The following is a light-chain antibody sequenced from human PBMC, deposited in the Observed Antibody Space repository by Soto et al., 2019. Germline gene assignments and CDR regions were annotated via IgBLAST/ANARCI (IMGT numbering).Light chain of an antibody. CDR2: DVT. CDR3: SSHAGSSVV. Sequence: QSALTLPRPLPPPPGQSLTLSCTGTSSDVGGYNYVSWYQQHPGKAPKLMIYDVTTRPSGVPDRFSGSKSGNTASLTISGLQAEDEADYYCSSHAGSSVVFGTGT. CDR1: SSDVGGYNY. V-gene: IGLV2-11*01. J-gene: IGLJ1*01.